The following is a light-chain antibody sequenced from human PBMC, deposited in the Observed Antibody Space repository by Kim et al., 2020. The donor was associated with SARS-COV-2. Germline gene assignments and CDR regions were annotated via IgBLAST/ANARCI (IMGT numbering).Light chain of an antibody. Sequence: APRKTARITWGGNNIGSKSVHWYQQKPGQAPVLVIYYDSDRPSGIPERFSGSNSGNTATLTISRVEGGDEADYYCQVWDNSSDHVVFGGGTQLTVL. V-gene: IGLV3-21*04. CDR2: YDS. J-gene: IGLJ2*01. CDR3: QVWDNSSDHVV. CDR1: NIGSKS.